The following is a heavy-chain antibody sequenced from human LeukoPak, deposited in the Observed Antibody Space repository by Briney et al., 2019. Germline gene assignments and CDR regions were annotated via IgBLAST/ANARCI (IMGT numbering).Heavy chain of an antibody. D-gene: IGHD3-10*02. CDR2: ISYDGSNK. CDR1: GFTFSSYA. Sequence: PGGSLRLSCAASGFTFSSYAMHWVHQAPGKGLEWVAVISYDGSNKYYADSVKGRFTISRDNSKNTLYLQMNSLRAEDTAVYYCARDVRGGSSYGMDVWGQGTTVTVSS. V-gene: IGHV3-30-3*01. CDR3: ARDVRGGSSYGMDV. J-gene: IGHJ6*02.